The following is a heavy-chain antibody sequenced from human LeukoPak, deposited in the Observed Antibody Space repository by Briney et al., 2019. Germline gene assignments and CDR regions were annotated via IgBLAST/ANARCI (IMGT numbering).Heavy chain of an antibody. CDR3: GRLGSADNGVDP. CDR2: IYPGDSDT. CDR1: GYRSTIYW. V-gene: IGHV5-51*01. J-gene: IGHJ5*02. D-gene: IGHD2-15*01. Sequence: GESLKISCKGSGYRSTIYWIGWVRQMPGKGLGWMGIIYPGDSDTRYRPSFQGQVTISASQSISTAYLQWSSLKPSDTARYYFGRLGSADNGVDPWGQGNLVTVSP.